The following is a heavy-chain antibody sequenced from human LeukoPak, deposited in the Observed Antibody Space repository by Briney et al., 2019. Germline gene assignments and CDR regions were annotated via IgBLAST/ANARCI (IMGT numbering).Heavy chain of an antibody. CDR2: IYHSGST. CDR3: AGSPPYSSDDY. D-gene: IGHD6-25*01. Sequence: SETLSLTCAVSGGSISSSNWWSWVRQPPGKGLEWIGEIYHSGSTNYSPSLKSRVTISVDKSKNQFSLKLSSVTAADTAMYYCAGSPPYSSDDYWGQGTLVTVSS. CDR1: GGSISSSNW. J-gene: IGHJ4*02. V-gene: IGHV4-4*02.